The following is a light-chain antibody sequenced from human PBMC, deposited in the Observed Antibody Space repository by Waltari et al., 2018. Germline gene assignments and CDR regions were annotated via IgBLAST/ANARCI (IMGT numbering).Light chain of an antibody. CDR3: LQHNSFPHT. J-gene: IGKJ2*01. CDR2: ASS. V-gene: IGKV1-17*01. Sequence: DIQMTQSPSSLSAYVGDRVNITCRASQDIRNELAWYQQKPGKAPKRLIYASSSVQYGVPSRFSGRGSGTEFTLAIGGLQPEDFATYFCLQHNSFPHTFGQGTYLEI. CDR1: QDIRNE.